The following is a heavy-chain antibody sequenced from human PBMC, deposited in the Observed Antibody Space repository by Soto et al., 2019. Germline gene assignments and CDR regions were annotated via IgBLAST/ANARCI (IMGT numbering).Heavy chain of an antibody. CDR3: AKGPLVIAVAGSDY. CDR2: ISGSGGST. V-gene: IGHV3-23*01. D-gene: IGHD6-19*01. CDR1: GFPFSSYA. J-gene: IGHJ4*02. Sequence: EVQLLESGGGLVQPGGSLRLSCAASGFPFSSYAMSWVRQAPGKGLEWVSTISGSGGSTYYADSVKGRFTISRDNSKNTLYLQMNSLRAEDTAVYYCAKGPLVIAVAGSDYWGQGTLVTVYS.